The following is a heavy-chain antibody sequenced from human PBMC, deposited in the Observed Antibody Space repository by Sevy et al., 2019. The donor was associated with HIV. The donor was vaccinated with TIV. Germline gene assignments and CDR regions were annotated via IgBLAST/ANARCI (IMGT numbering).Heavy chain of an antibody. CDR3: AREIYDFWSGYSPGYFDY. D-gene: IGHD3-3*01. CDR1: GGSISSGGYY. J-gene: IGHJ4*02. V-gene: IGHV4-31*03. CDR2: IYYSGST. Sequence: TLSLTCTVSGGSISSGGYYWSWIRQHPGKGLEWIGYIYYSGSTYYNPSLKSRVTISVATSKNQFSLKLSSVTAADTAVYYCAREIYDFWSGYSPGYFDYWGQGTLVTVSS.